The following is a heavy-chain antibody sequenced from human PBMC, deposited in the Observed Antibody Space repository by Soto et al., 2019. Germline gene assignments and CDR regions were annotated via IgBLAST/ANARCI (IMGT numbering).Heavy chain of an antibody. CDR2: IYSGGST. D-gene: IGHD1-1*01. CDR3: ARASMAGTPRLGFDP. J-gene: IGHJ5*02. Sequence: PGGSLRLSCAASGFTVSSNYMSWVRQAPGKGLEWVSVIYSGGSTYYADSVKGRFTISRDNSKNTLYLQMNSLRAEDTAVYYCARASMAGTPRLGFDPWGQGTQVTVSS. CDR1: GFTVSSNY. V-gene: IGHV3-66*01.